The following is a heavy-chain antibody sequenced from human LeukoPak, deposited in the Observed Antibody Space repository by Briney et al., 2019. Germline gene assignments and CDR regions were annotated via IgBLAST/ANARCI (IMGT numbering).Heavy chain of an antibody. CDR2: IKQDGSEK. V-gene: IGHV3-7*01. CDR1: GFTFSSYA. CDR3: ARDPSSRDAFDI. J-gene: IGHJ3*02. Sequence: PGRSLRLSCAASGFTFSSYAMHWVRQAPGKGLEWVANIKQDGSEKYYVDSVKGRFTISRDNAKNSLYLQMNSLRAEDTAVYYCARDPSSRDAFDIWGQGTMVTVSS.